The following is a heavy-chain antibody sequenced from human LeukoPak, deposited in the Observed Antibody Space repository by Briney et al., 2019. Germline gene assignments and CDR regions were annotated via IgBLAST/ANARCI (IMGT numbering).Heavy chain of an antibody. CDR3: ASLLQGFFDY. Sequence: PSETLSLTCTVSGGSISSHYWSWIRQPPGKGLEWIGYIYYSGSTNYNPSLKSRVTISVDTSKNQFSLKLSSVTAADTAVYYCASLLQGFFDYWGQGTLVTVSS. V-gene: IGHV4-59*11. J-gene: IGHJ4*02. CDR1: GGSISSHY. CDR2: IYYSGST.